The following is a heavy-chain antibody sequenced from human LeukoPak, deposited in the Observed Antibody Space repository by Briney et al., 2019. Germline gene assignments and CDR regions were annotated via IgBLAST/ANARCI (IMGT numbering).Heavy chain of an antibody. CDR2: IRYDGSNK. CDR1: GFIFSSYV. J-gene: IGHJ4*02. CDR3: AKERYFDQDY. D-gene: IGHD3-9*01. Sequence: GGSLRLSCAASGFIFSSYVMHWGPQAPGKGLEWVSFIRYDGSNKYYADSVKGRFTISRDNSKNTLYLQMNSLRAEDTAVDYCAKERYFDQDYWGQGTLVTVSS. V-gene: IGHV3-30*02.